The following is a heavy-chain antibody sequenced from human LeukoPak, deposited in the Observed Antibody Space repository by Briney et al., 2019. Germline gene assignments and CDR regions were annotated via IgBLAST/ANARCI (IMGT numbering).Heavy chain of an antibody. J-gene: IGHJ4*02. Sequence: SETLSLTCTVSGSISSGSYYWSWIRQPAGKGLEWIGRIYVSGSTNYNPSLESRVTISVDTSKNQFSLQLTSLTAADTAVYYCAREGQQLVPPFDYWGQGTLVTVSS. CDR2: IYVSGST. CDR3: AREGQQLVPPFDY. D-gene: IGHD6-6*01. V-gene: IGHV4-61*02. CDR1: GSISSGSYY.